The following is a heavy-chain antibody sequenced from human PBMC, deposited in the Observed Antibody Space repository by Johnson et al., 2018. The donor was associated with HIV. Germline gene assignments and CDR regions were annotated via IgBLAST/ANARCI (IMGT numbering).Heavy chain of an antibody. J-gene: IGHJ3*02. CDR3: TRARYSSSWYNGDAFDI. CDR1: GFTFSKCD. Sequence: GGLVQPGGSLKLSCAASGFTFSKCDMHWVRQATGEGLQWVSVIGTAGDTYYPGSVKGRFTISRENAKNSLYLQMNSLRAGDTAVYYCTRARYSSSWYNGDAFDIWGQGTMVTVSS. D-gene: IGHD6-13*01. V-gene: IGHV3-13*01. CDR2: IGTAGDT.